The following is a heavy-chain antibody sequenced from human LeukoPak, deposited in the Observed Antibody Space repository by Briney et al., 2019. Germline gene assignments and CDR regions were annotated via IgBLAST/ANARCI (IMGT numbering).Heavy chain of an antibody. CDR2: SNAGNGNT. D-gene: IGHD2-15*01. V-gene: IGHV1-3*02. CDR1: GYTFTSYA. J-gene: IGHJ5*02. CDR3: VVVAARSWFDP. Sequence: ASVKVSCKASGYTFTSYAMHWVRQAPGQRLEWMGWSNAGNGNTKYPQEFQGRVTITRDTSASTAYMELSSLRSEDTAVYYCVVVAARSWFDPWGQGTLVTVSS.